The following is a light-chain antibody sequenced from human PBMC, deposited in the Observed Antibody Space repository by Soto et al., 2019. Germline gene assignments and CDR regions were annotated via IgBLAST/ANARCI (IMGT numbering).Light chain of an antibody. CDR2: AAS. V-gene: IGKV1-39*01. CDR1: QSISSY. J-gene: IGKJ4*01. Sequence: DIQMTQSPSFLSASVGDRVTITCRASQSISSYLNWYQQKPGKAPKLLIYAASSLQSGVPSRFSGSGSGTDFTVTISSLQPEDFATYYCQQSYSTPLTVGGGTKVDIK. CDR3: QQSYSTPLT.